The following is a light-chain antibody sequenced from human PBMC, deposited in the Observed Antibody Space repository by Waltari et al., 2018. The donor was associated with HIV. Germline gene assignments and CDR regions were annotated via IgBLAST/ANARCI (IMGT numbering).Light chain of an antibody. CDR1: HGINSY. CDR2: VAS. CDR3: QQLNSYPLT. J-gene: IGKJ4*01. V-gene: IGKV1-9*01. Sequence: DIHLTQSPPFLSASIGDRVTISCRATHGINSYLAWYQQKPGKAPKLLIYVASTVRSGVPSRFSGSGSGTEFTLTISNLQPEDSATYYCQQLNSYPLTFGGGTKVETK.